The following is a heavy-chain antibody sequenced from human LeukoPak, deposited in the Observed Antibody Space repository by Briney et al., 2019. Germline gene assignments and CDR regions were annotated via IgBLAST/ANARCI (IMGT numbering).Heavy chain of an antibody. J-gene: IGHJ4*02. D-gene: IGHD4-23*01. CDR2: VYHSGST. V-gene: IGHV4-38-2*02. Sequence: SETLSLTRTVSGYSISSGYYWGWIRQPPGKGLEWIGSVYHSGSTYYNPSLKSRVTISVDTSNNQFSLKLSSVTASDTAVYYCARGPNQMTTVGDYWGQGTLVTVFS. CDR1: GYSISSGYY. CDR3: ARGPNQMTTVGDY.